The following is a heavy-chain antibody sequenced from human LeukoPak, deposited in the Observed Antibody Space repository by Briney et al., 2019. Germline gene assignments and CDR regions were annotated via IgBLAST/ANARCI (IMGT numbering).Heavy chain of an antibody. CDR1: GDTFSTYA. V-gene: IGHV1-69*04. J-gene: IGHJ5*02. Sequence: ASVTVSCKASGDTFSTYAINWVRQAPGQGLEWMGRIILIVGISNHAQKFQGRVTITADKSTSTAYMELSSLRSEDTAVYYCASSDGSGSYFNQRGSWFDPWGQGTLVTVSS. CDR3: ASSDGSGSYFNQRGSWFDP. D-gene: IGHD3-10*01. CDR2: IILIVGIS.